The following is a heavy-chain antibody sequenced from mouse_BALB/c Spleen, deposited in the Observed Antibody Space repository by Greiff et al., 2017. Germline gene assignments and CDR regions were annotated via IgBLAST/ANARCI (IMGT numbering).Heavy chain of an antibody. J-gene: IGHJ2*01. CDR3: ARWGLDY. V-gene: IGHV1-7*01. CDR1: GYTFTSYW. D-gene: IGHD3-3*01. Sequence: QVQLQQSGADLAKPGASVKMSCKASGYTFTSYWMHWVKQRPGQGLEWIGYINPSTGYTEYNQKFKDKATLTADKSSSTAYMQLSSLTSEDSAVYYCARWGLDYWGQGTTLTVSS. CDR2: INPSTGYT.